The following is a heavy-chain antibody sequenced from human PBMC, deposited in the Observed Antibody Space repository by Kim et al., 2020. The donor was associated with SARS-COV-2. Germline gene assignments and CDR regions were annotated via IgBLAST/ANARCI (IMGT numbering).Heavy chain of an antibody. CDR2: IIPILGIA. V-gene: IGHV1-69*02. CDR1: GGTFSSYT. CDR3: SFKVVTYYYYYGMDV. Sequence: SVKVSCKASGGTFSSYTISWVRQAPGQGLEWMGRIIPILGIANYAQKFQGRVTITADKSTSTAYMELSSLRSEDTAVYYCSFKVVTYYYYYGMDVWGQGTTVTVSS. D-gene: IGHD2-15*01. J-gene: IGHJ6*02.